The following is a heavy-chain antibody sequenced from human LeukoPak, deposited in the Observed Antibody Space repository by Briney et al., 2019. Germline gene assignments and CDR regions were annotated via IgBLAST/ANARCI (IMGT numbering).Heavy chain of an antibody. CDR1: GGSISSYH. Sequence: SETLSLTCTVSGGSISSYHWSWVRQPPGKGLEWIGYILTSGSTNYNPSLKSRLTISVDTSKNQFTLKVNSVTAADTAVYYCARRSLDSSGYYRFDYWGQGTLVTVSS. V-gene: IGHV4-4*09. CDR2: ILTSGST. CDR3: ARRSLDSSGYYRFDY. J-gene: IGHJ4*02. D-gene: IGHD3-22*01.